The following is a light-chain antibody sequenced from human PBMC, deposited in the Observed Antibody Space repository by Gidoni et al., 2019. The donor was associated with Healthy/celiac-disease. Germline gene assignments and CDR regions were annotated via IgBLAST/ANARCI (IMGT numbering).Light chain of an antibody. J-gene: IGKJ5*01. V-gene: IGKV1-39*01. CDR3: QQSYSTLIT. Sequence: EIQLSPSPSSLSASVGDRVTITCRASQSISSYLNWYQQKPGKAPKLLIYAASSLQSGVPSRFSGSGSGTDFTLTISSLQPEDFATYYCQQSYSTLITFGQXTRLEIK. CDR1: QSISSY. CDR2: AAS.